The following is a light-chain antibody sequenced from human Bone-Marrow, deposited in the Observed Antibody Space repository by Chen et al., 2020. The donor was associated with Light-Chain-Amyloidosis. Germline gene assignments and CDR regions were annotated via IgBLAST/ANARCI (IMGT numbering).Light chain of an antibody. CDR2: AGS. J-gene: IGKJ3*01. V-gene: IGKV1-39*01. CDR3: QQSYTSPRT. Sequence: EIQMTQSPSSLSASVGDRVTITCRASQSLSFYLNWYQQRPGTAPNLLIYAGSSLQSGVASRFSDSGSGTDFTLTISSLQTEDFATYYCQQSYTSPRTFGPGTKVDIK. CDR1: QSLSFY.